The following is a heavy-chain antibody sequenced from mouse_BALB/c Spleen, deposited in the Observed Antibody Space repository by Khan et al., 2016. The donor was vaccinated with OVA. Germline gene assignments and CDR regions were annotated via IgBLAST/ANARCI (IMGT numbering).Heavy chain of an antibody. CDR3: ASGLKYGNFDY. CDR1: GYTFTDYS. V-gene: IGHV9-2-1*01. CDR2: INTETGEP. J-gene: IGHJ2*01. D-gene: IGHD2-10*02. Sequence: QIQLVQSGPELKKPGETVKISCKASGYTFTDYSMHWVKQAPGKGLKWMGWINTETGEPTYADDFKGRFAFSFETSASTAYLQINNLKNEDTATYFCASGLKYGNFDYWGQGTTLTVSS.